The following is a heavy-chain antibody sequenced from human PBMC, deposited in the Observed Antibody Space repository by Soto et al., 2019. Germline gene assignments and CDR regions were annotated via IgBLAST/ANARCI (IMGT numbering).Heavy chain of an antibody. J-gene: IGHJ6*02. Sequence: QVQLQESGPGLVKPSRPLSLTCTVSGGSISSGSFYWTWIRQHPGKGLEVIGYIYYSGDTYYNPSPRSRDIFSLDTSKNQSSLRLTSVTAADTAVYYCAREWSGGRRDGNPDKYSGMDVWGQGTKVTVSS. D-gene: IGHD2-15*01. CDR2: IYYSGDT. CDR3: AREWSGGRRDGNPDKYSGMDV. CDR1: GGSISSGSFY. V-gene: IGHV4-31*03.